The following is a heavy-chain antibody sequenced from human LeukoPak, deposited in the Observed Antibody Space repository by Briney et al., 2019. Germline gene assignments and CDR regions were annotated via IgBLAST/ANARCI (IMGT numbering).Heavy chain of an antibody. J-gene: IGHJ4*02. D-gene: IGHD6-13*01. CDR3: AGFSSSWYSTSDY. Sequence: ASVKVSCKASGGTFSSYAISWVRQAPGQGLEWMGRIIPILGIANYAQKFQGRVTITADKSTSTAYMELSSLRSEDTAVYYCAGFSSSWYSTSDYWGQGTLVTVSS. V-gene: IGHV1-69*04. CDR1: GGTFSSYA. CDR2: IIPILGIA.